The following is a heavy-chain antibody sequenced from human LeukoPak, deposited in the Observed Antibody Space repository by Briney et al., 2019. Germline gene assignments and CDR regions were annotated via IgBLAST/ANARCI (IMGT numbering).Heavy chain of an antibody. CDR2: ISGSGGST. J-gene: IGHJ1*01. Sequence: GGSLRLSCAASGFTFSSYAMSWVRQVPGKGLEWVSAISGSGGSTYYADSLKGRFTISRDNSKNSLYLQMNSLRAEDTALYYCARDPYRQWLTQGGYYQHWGQGTLVTVSS. CDR3: ARDPYRQWLTQGGYYQH. D-gene: IGHD6-19*01. V-gene: IGHV3-23*01. CDR1: GFTFSSYA.